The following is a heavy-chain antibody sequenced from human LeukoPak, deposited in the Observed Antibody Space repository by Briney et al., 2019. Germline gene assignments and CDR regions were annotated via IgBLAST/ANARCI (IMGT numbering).Heavy chain of an antibody. CDR3: ARDPGTTGTRWGNWFDP. CDR2: INPSGGST. V-gene: IGHV1-46*01. Sequence: ASVKVSCKASGYTFTSYYMHWVRQAPGQGLEWMGIINPSGGSTSYAQKFQGRVTMTTDTSTSTAYMELRSLRSDDTAVYYCARDPGTTGTRWGNWFDPWGQGTLVTVSS. D-gene: IGHD1-1*01. J-gene: IGHJ5*02. CDR1: GYTFTSYY.